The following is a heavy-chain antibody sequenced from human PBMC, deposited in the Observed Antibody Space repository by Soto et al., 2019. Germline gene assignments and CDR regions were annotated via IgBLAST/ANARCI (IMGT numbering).Heavy chain of an antibody. Sequence: EVQLLESGGGLVQPGGSLRLSCAASGFSFIKYAMSWVRQAPGKGLEWVSGLSGSGGSTSSADSVKGRFAISRDNSRNTLYLQMNSLRDGDTAIYYSARGFSAGKGSPPDYWGQGTLVTVSS. CDR1: GFSFIKYA. V-gene: IGHV3-23*01. J-gene: IGHJ4*02. D-gene: IGHD3-10*01. CDR2: LSGSGGST. CDR3: ARGFSAGKGSPPDY.